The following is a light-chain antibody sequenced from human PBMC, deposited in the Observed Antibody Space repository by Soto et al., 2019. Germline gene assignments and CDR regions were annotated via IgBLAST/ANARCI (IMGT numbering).Light chain of an antibody. V-gene: IGKV3-15*01. CDR1: QSVSSN. CDR2: GAS. J-gene: IGKJ1*01. Sequence: EIVMTQSPATLSVSPGERATLSCRASQSVSSNLAWYQQKPGQAPRLLIYGASTRATGIPARFSGSGSGTASTLTISSLQSEDFAVYYCQQYNNWPPGTFGQGTKVEIK. CDR3: QQYNNWPPGT.